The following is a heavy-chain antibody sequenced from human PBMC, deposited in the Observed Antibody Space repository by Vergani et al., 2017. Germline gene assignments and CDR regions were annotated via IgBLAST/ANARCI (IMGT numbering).Heavy chain of an antibody. V-gene: IGHV4-61*02. D-gene: IGHD6-19*01. J-gene: IGHJ5*02. Sequence: QVQLQESGPGLVKPSQTLSLTCTVSGGSISSGSYYWSWIRQPAGKGLEWIGRIYTSGSTNYNPSLKSRVTISVDTSKNQFSLKLSSVTAADTAVYYCAREGGAVAGTGWFDPWGQGTLVTGSS. CDR1: GGSISSGSYY. CDR2: IYTSGST. CDR3: AREGGAVAGTGWFDP.